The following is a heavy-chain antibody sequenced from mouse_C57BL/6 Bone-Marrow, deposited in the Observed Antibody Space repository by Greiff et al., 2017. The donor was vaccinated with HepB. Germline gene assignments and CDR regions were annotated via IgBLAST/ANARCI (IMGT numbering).Heavy chain of an antibody. Sequence: EVKLMESGPELVKPGASVKISCKASGYSFTGYYMNWVKQSPEKSLEWIGEINPSTGGTTYNQKFKAKATLTVDKSSSTAYMQLKSLTSEDSAVYYCARLPVEGFAYWGQGTLVTVSA. V-gene: IGHV1-42*01. CDR3: ARLPVEGFAY. CDR1: GYSFTGYY. J-gene: IGHJ3*01. D-gene: IGHD1-1*01. CDR2: INPSTGGT.